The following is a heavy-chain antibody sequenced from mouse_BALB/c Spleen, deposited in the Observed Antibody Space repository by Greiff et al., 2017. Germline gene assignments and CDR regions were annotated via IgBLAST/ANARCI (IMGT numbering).Heavy chain of an antibody. CDR3: ARYHYDY. V-gene: IGHV5-9*03. CDR1: GFTFSSYT. J-gene: IGHJ2*01. D-gene: IGHD1-1*01. CDR2: ISSGGGNT. Sequence: EVMLVESGGGLVKPGGSLKLSCAASGFTFSSYTMSWVRQTPEKRLEWVATISSGGGNTYYPDSVKGRFTSSRDNAKNNLYLQMSSLRSEDTALYYCARYHYDYWGQGTTLTVSS.